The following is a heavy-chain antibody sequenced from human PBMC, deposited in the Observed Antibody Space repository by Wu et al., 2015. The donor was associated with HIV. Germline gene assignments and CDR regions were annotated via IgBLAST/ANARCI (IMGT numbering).Heavy chain of an antibody. Sequence: QVQLVQSGPEVKKPGASVRGACKASGYTFSDYFIHWVRQAPGQGFEWVGWINPDSGGTHYAQKFQGRVTMTRDTSINTVYMELRSLRSDDTAVYYCARVTYVRRGWGQGTLVTVSS. CDR1: GYTFSDYF. V-gene: IGHV1-2*02. J-gene: IGHJ4*02. CDR2: INPDSGGT. CDR3: ARVTYVRRG. D-gene: IGHD3-10*02.